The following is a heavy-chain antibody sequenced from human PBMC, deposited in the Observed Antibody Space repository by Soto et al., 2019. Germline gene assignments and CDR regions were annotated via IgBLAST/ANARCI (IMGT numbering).Heavy chain of an antibody. CDR1: GGTFSSYA. CDR2: IIPIFGTA. Sequence: SVKVSCKASGGTFSSYAISWVRQAPGQGLEWMGGIIPIFGTANYAQKFQGRVTITADESTSTAYMELSSLRSEDTAVYYCASDGSTVTTFGAFDIWGQGKMVTVAS. CDR3: ASDGSTVTTFGAFDI. D-gene: IGHD4-17*01. V-gene: IGHV1-69*13. J-gene: IGHJ3*02.